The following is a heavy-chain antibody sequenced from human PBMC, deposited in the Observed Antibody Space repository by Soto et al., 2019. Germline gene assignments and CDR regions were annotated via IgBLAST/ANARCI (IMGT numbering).Heavy chain of an antibody. CDR2: IYNSGST. CDR3: ARSISGSYFPYYYYGMDV. V-gene: IGHV4-30-2*01. J-gene: IGHJ6*02. Sequence: SETLSLTCAVSGGYISGGYYSWSWIRQPPGKGLEWIGFIYNSGSTYYNSSLKSRVTISVDRSKNHFFLNLTSVTAADTAVYYCARSISGSYFPYYYYGMDVWGQGTTVTVSS. D-gene: IGHD1-26*01. CDR1: GGYISGGYYS.